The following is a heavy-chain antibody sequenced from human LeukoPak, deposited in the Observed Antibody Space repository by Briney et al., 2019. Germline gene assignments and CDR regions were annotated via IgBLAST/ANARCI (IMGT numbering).Heavy chain of an antibody. D-gene: IGHD3-10*01. J-gene: IGHJ6*03. CDR3: ARVSDYYGSGSYYNVGYYYYYMDV. V-gene: IGHV1-2*02. CDR1: GYTFTGYY. CDR2: INPNSGGT. Sequence: ASVKVSCKASGYTFTGYYMHWVRQAPGQGLEWMGWINPNSGGTNYAQKFQGRVTMTRDTSISTAYMELSRLRSDDTAVYYCARVSDYYGSGSYYNVGYYYYYMDVWGKGTTVTISS.